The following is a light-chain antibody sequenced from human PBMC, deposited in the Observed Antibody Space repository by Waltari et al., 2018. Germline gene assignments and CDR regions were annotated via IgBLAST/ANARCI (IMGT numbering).Light chain of an antibody. Sequence: EIVLTQSPGTLSLSPGERATLSCRASQSVSSNYLAWYLQKPGQAPRPLSSGVSSRATGIPDRFSGSGSGTDFTLTISRLEPEDFAVYYCQQYGGSPGFTFGPGTKVDIK. CDR2: GVS. J-gene: IGKJ3*01. CDR1: QSVSSNY. CDR3: QQYGGSPGFT. V-gene: IGKV3-20*01.